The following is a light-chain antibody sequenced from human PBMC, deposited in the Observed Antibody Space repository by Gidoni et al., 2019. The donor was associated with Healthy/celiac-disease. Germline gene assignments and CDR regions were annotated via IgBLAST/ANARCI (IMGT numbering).Light chain of an antibody. J-gene: IGKJ1*01. CDR1: QSISSY. CDR2: AAS. CDR3: QQRYSTPRT. Sequence: DIQMTQSPSSLSASVGDRVTITCRASQSISSYLNWYQQKPGKAPKLLLYAASSVQSGVPSRFSGSGSGTDFTLTISSLQPEDFATYYCQQRYSTPRTFGQGTKVEIK. V-gene: IGKV1-39*01.